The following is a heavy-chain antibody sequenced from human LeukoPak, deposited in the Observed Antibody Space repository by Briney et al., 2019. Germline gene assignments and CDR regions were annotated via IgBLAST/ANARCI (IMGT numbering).Heavy chain of an antibody. J-gene: IGHJ6*03. V-gene: IGHV4-30-4*08. D-gene: IGHD3-10*01. CDR1: GGSISSGDYY. Sequence: SETLSLTCTVSGGSISSGDYYWSWIRQPPGKGLEWIGYIYYSGSTYYNPSLKSRVTISVDTSKNQFSLKLSPVTAADTAVYYCARADMVRGVIYYYYYMDVWGKGTTVTVSS. CDR3: ARADMVRGVIYYYYYMDV. CDR2: IYYSGST.